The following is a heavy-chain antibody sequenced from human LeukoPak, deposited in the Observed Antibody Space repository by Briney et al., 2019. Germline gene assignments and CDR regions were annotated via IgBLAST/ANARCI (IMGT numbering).Heavy chain of an antibody. CDR1: GGSISSGGYY. Sequence: PSQTLSLTCSVSGGSISSGGYYWSWIRQHPGKGLEWIGYIYYSGSTYYNPSLKSRVTISVDTSKNQFSLKLSSVTAADTAVYYCARARGAIWYFDLWGRGTLVTVSS. V-gene: IGHV4-31*03. CDR2: IYYSGST. D-gene: IGHD1-26*01. J-gene: IGHJ2*01. CDR3: ARARGAIWYFDL.